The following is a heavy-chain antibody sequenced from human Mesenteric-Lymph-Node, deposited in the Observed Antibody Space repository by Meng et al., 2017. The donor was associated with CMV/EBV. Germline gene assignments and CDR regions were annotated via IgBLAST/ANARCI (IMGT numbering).Heavy chain of an antibody. V-gene: IGHV1-2*06. J-gene: IGHJ4*02. CDR3: ARDDAVGSLDC. CDR1: GSPFTGHY. CDR2: INPASMGT. D-gene: IGHD3-10*01. Sequence: SCKASGSPFTGHYVHWMRQALGQGLEWMGRINPASMGTNYAQKFQGRVTMTRDTSISTAYMELTRLTSDDTAVYYCARDDAVGSLDCWGQGTLVTVSS.